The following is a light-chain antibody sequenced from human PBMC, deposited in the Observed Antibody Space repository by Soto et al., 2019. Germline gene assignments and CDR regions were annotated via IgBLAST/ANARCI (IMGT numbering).Light chain of an antibody. CDR3: AAWDGSLNGWV. V-gene: IGLV1-44*01. Sequence: QSVLTQAPSASGTPGQRVTIYCSGSSSNIGSNTVSWYQQVPGTAPKLLIYSNDQRPSGVPDRFSGSKSGTSASLAIGGLQSEEAADYYCAAWDGSLNGWVFGGGTKLTVL. CDR2: SND. J-gene: IGLJ2*01. CDR1: SSNIGSNT.